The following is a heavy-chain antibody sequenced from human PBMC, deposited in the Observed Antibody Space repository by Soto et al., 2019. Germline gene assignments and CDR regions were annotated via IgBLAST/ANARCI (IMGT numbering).Heavy chain of an antibody. Sequence: QVQLVQSGAEVKKPGSSVKVSCTASGGSLRNSVISWVRQAPAQRLEGMGGVIPILGTANYAQKFQGRVTMTADEAPSTAYMDLSSLSPDDTAVYYCARLGHPGHWGPGTLVIVSS. CDR1: GGSLRNSV. J-gene: IGHJ4*02. CDR3: ARLGHPGH. CDR2: VIPILGTA. V-gene: IGHV1-69*01.